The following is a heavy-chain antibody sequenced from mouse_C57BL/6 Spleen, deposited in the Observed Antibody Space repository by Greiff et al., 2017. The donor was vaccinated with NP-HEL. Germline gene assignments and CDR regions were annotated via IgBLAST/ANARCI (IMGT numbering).Heavy chain of an antibody. J-gene: IGHJ4*01. CDR2: IDPSDSYT. D-gene: IGHD3-1*01. CDR3: ARSGPYAMDY. Sequence: QVQLQQPGAELVKPGASVKLSCKASGYTFTSYWMQWVKQRPGQGLEWIGEIDPSDSYTNYNQKFKGKATLTVDTSSSTAYMQLSSLTSEDSAVYYCARSGPYAMDYWGQGTSGTVSS. V-gene: IGHV1-50*01. CDR1: GYTFTSYW.